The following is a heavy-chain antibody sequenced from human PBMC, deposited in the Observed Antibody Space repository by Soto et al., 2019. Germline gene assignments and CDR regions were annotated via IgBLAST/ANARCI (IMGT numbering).Heavy chain of an antibody. D-gene: IGHD3-3*01. CDR2: IKSKSDGGAA. J-gene: IGHJ4*02. Sequence: PGGSLRLSCAASGFTFSNAWMNWVRQAPGKGQEWVGRIKSKSDGGAADYAAPVKGRFTISRDDSKNMLYLQMNALKTEDTAVYYCSTAHDDLYWGQGTLVTVSS. CDR3: STAHDDLY. CDR1: GFTFSNAW. V-gene: IGHV3-15*07.